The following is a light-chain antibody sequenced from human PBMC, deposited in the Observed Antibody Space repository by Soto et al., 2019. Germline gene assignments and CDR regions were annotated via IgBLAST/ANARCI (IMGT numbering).Light chain of an antibody. J-gene: IGKJ5*01. Sequence: DIQMTQSPSSLSASVGDRVTITCRASQGISTFLAWYQQKPEKVPKLLISAASTLQAGVPSRFSGSGSGTDFTITITRLQPEDVATYYRQQYSCVTTFGQGTRLEI. CDR1: QGISTF. V-gene: IGKV1-27*01. CDR2: AAS. CDR3: QQYSCVTT.